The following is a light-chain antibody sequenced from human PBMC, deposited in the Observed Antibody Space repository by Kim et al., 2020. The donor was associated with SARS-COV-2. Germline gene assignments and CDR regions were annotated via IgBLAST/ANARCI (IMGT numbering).Light chain of an antibody. CDR2: GAS. J-gene: IGKJ5*01. V-gene: IGKV1-33*01. CDR1: QDITDY. Sequence: DIQMTQSPSSLSASVGDSVTITCQASQDITDYLNWYQHKPGQAPKLLISGASNLGTGAPARFSGGGFGTDFTFTIKNVQPEDFATYYCQQNDDLPITFGQGTRLEIK. CDR3: QQNDDLPIT.